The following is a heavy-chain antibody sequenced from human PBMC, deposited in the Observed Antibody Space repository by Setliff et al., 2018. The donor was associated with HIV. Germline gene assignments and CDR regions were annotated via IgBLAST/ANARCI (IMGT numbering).Heavy chain of an antibody. CDR3: ARGRNYGSPYFYYMDV. Sequence: SETLSLTCTVSGASISSYYWSWIRQPPGKGLEWIGYIYYSGSTNYNPSLKSRVIISVDTSKNQFSLKVRSVTAADTAMYYCARGRNYGSPYFYYMDVWATGTTVTVSS. V-gene: IGHV4-59*08. CDR1: GASISSYY. CDR2: IYYSGST. J-gene: IGHJ6*03. D-gene: IGHD3-10*01.